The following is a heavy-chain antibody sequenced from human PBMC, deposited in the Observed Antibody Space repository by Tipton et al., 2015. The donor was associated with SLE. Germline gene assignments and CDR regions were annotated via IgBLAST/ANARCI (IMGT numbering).Heavy chain of an antibody. V-gene: IGHV3-48*03. CDR3: AKGPRYFDY. J-gene: IGHJ4*02. Sequence: GSLRLSCTASGFTFRNYEMNWVRQAPGKGLEWVSYMSDSGNEIHYADSVKGRFTIYRDNSKNSLYLQMNSLRVEDTAVYYCAKGPRYFDYWGQGTLVTVSS. CDR1: GFTFRNYE. CDR2: MSDSGNEI.